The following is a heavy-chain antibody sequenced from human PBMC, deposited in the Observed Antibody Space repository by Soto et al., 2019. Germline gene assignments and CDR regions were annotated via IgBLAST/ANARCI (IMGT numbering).Heavy chain of an antibody. CDR2: INPNSGGT. CDR1: GYTFTGYY. CDR3: ARENNVFWSGLSSYYYYGMDV. V-gene: IGHV1-2*04. D-gene: IGHD3-3*01. J-gene: IGHJ6*02. Sequence: GASVKVSCKASGYTFTGYYMHWVRQAPGQGLEWMGWINPNSGGTNYAQKFQGWVTMTRDTSISTAYMELSRLRSDDTAVYYCARENNVFWSGLSSYYYYGMDVWGQGTTVTVSS.